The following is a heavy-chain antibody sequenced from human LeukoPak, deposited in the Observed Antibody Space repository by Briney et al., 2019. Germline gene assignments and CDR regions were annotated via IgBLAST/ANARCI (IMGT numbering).Heavy chain of an antibody. CDR1: GFTFSSYE. V-gene: IGHV3-48*03. CDR3: ARALDLQH. J-gene: IGHJ1*01. CDR2: MGSSGTKI. Sequence: GGSLRLSCAASGFTFSSYEMNWVRKAPGKGLEWVSYMGSSGTKIYYADSVKGRFTISRDNAKNSLYLQMNSLRVEDTGVYYCARALDLQHWGQGTLVTVSS.